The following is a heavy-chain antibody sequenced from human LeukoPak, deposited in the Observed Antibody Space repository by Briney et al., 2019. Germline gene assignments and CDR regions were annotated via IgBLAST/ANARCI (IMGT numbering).Heavy chain of an antibody. J-gene: IGHJ4*02. CDR1: GFIFSSYS. D-gene: IGHD5-12*01. CDR2: ISSSSSYI. CDR3: ATTANSGYDYYFDY. V-gene: IGHV3-21*01. Sequence: GGSLRLSCAASGFIFSSYSMNWVRQAPGKGLEWVSSISSSSSYIYYADSVKGRFTISRDNAKNSLYLQMNSLRAEDTAVYYCATTANSGYDYYFDYWGQGTLVTVSS.